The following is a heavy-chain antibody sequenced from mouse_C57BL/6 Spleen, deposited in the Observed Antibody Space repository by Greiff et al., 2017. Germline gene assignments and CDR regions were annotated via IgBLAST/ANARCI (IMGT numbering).Heavy chain of an antibody. CDR2: ISYDGSN. Sequence: VQLQQSGPGLVKPSQSLSLTCSVTGYSITSGYYWNWIRQFPGNKLEWMGYISYDGSNNYNPSLKNRISITRDTSKNQFFLKLNSVTTEDTATYYCARNYGSSYLDYWGQGTTLTVSS. J-gene: IGHJ2*01. D-gene: IGHD1-1*01. V-gene: IGHV3-6*01. CDR3: ARNYGSSYLDY. CDR1: GYSITSGYY.